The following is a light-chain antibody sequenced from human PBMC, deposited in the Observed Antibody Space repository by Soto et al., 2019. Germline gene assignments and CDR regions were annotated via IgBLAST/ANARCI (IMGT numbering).Light chain of an antibody. Sequence: DIQMTQSPSTLSASVRDRVIITCRASQSLGTWLAWYQQKPGTAPVLLIYDVSRLESGVPSRFSGRGSGTEFTLTISSLQPDDFATYYCQQYFSYPLTFGGGTKVEIK. J-gene: IGKJ4*01. CDR3: QQYFSYPLT. V-gene: IGKV1-5*01. CDR1: QSLGTW. CDR2: DVS.